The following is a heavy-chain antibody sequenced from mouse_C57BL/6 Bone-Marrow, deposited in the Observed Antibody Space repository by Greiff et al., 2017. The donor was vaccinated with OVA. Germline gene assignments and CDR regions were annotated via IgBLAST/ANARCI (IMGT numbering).Heavy chain of an antibody. CDR2: TSSGGSYT. Sequence: EVKLMESGGDLVKPGGSLKLSCAASGFTFSSYGMSLVRQPPAKRLEWVATTSSGGSYTYYPDSVKGRFTISCDNAKNTLYLQMSSLKSEDTAMYYCARQADGYYKFFWLAYWGQGTLVTVSA. J-gene: IGHJ3*01. V-gene: IGHV5-6*01. CDR3: ARQADGYYKFFWLAY. CDR1: GFTFSSYG. D-gene: IGHD2-3*01.